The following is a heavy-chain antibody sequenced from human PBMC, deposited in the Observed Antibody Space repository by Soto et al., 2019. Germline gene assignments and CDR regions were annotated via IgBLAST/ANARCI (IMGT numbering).Heavy chain of an antibody. CDR3: ARVWGYSYGLASDT. CDR1: GGSISSGGDS. D-gene: IGHD5-18*01. V-gene: IGHV4-30-2*01. J-gene: IGHJ3*02. CDR2: IYHSGST. Sequence: QLQLQESGSGLVKPSQTLSLTCAVSGGSISSGGDSWSWIRQPPGKGLEWIGYIYHSGSTYYNPSPKCRVTISVDNSKSQFSLKLSSVPAADTAVYYCARVWGYSYGLASDTWGQGTMVTVSS.